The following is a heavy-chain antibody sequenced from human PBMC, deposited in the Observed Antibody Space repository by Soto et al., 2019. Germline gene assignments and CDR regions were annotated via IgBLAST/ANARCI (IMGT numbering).Heavy chain of an antibody. V-gene: IGHV3-23*01. CDR1: GFTFSSYT. Sequence: GGSLRLSCAASGFTFSSYTMSWVRQAPGKGLEWVSATSGSGGSTYYADSVKGRFTISRDNSKNTLYLQMDSLRAEDTAVYYCAKTGRVFCTNGVCHTVPSDYWGPGPLVTVSS. CDR2: TSGSGGST. CDR3: AKTGRVFCTNGVCHTVPSDY. J-gene: IGHJ4*02. D-gene: IGHD2-8*01.